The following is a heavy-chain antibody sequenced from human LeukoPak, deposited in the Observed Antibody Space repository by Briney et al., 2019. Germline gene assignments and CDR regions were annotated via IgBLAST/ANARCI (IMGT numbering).Heavy chain of an antibody. V-gene: IGHV1-2*06. J-gene: IGHJ3*02. CDR2: INPNSGGT. Sequence: ASVKVSCMASGYTFTGYYMHWVRQAPGQGLEWMGRINPNSGGTNYAQKFQGRVTMTRDTSISTAYMELSRLRSDDTAVYYCARDLFITMIVVVTKDASDIWGQGTMVTVSS. D-gene: IGHD3-22*01. CDR3: ARDLFITMIVVVTKDASDI. CDR1: GYTFTGYY.